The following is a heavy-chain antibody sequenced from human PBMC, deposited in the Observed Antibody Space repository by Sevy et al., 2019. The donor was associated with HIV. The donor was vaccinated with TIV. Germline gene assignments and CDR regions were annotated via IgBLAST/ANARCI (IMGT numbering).Heavy chain of an antibody. Sequence: GRSLRLSCTASGFTVSNNYMSWLRQAPGKGLEWVSAIYAGGNTYYADSVKGRFTISRDNSKNTVYLQMNSLRVEDTAVYYCARETLSGYNLWGQGTLVTVSS. V-gene: IGHV3-53*01. CDR3: ARETLSGYNL. D-gene: IGHD5-12*01. CDR2: IYAGGNT. CDR1: GFTVSNNY. J-gene: IGHJ4*02.